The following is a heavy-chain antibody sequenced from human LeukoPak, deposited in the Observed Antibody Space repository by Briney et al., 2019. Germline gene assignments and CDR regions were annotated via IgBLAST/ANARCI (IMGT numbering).Heavy chain of an antibody. CDR3: ARRRVETQTTDP. CDR2: IYYSGST. D-gene: IGHD1-7*01. Sequence: PSETLSLTCTVSGGSISSGDYYWSWIRQPPGKGLEWIGYIYYSGSTYYNPSLKSRVTISVDTSKNQFSLKLSSVTAADTAVYHCARRRVETQTTDPWGQGTLVTVSS. J-gene: IGHJ5*02. CDR1: GGSISSGDYY. V-gene: IGHV4-30-4*08.